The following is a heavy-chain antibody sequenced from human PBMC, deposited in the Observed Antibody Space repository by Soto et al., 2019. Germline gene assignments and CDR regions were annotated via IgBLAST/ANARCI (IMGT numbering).Heavy chain of an antibody. D-gene: IGHD3-9*01. CDR3: ARGAGYYSGGTFPYYYGIDC. J-gene: IGHJ6*02. CDR1: GGSISSYY. CDR2: IYYSGST. V-gene: IGHV4-59*01. Sequence: SETLSLTCTVSGGSISSYYWSWIRQPPGKGLEWIGYIYYSGSTNYNPSLKSRVTISVDTSKNQFSLKLSSVTAADTAVYYCARGAGYYSGGTFPYYYGIDCWGQGTTVTLSS.